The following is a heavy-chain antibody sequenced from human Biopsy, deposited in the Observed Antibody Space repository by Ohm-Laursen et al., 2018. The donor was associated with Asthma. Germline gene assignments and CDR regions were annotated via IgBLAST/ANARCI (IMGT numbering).Heavy chain of an antibody. V-gene: IGHV4-34*01. J-gene: IGHJ4*02. D-gene: IGHD3-22*01. Sequence: SETLSLTCIVYGGSLRGYVWTWIRQPPGKGLEWIGESTQGGGTTFNPSLKSRVTISIDSSKSQLSLKMSSVTAADTAVYFCVRHQYSSSWSTFDYWGQGALVTVSS. CDR3: VRHQYSSSWSTFDY. CDR2: STQGGGT. CDR1: GGSLRGYV.